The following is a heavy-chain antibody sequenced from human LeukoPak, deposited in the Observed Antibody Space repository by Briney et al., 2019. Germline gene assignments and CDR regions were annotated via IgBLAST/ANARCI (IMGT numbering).Heavy chain of an antibody. Sequence: ASVKVSCKASGYTFTSYDINWVRQAPGQGLEWMGWISAYNGNTNYAQKLQGRVTMTTDTSTSTAYMELRSLRSDDTAVYYCARDPYGTYYDILTGYYGLYMDVWGKGTTVTISS. CDR2: ISAYNGNT. V-gene: IGHV1-18*01. CDR1: GYTFTSYD. D-gene: IGHD3-9*01. J-gene: IGHJ6*03. CDR3: ARDPYGTYYDILTGYYGLYMDV.